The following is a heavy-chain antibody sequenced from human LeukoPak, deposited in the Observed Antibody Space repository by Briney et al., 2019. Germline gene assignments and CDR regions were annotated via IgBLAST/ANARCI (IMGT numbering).Heavy chain of an antibody. Sequence: VQPGRSLRLSCAASGFTFSSYGMHWVRQVPGKGLEWVAVIWYDGSNKYYADSVKGRFTISRDNSKNTLYLQMNSLRAEDTAVYYCARGASIAVAGTRGYYFDYWGQGTLVTVSS. CDR2: IWYDGSNK. CDR1: GFTFSSYG. D-gene: IGHD6-19*01. CDR3: ARGASIAVAGTRGYYFDY. V-gene: IGHV3-33*01. J-gene: IGHJ4*02.